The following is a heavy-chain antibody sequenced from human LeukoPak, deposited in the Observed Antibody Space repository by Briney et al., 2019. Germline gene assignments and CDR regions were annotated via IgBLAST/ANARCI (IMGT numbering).Heavy chain of an antibody. V-gene: IGHV4-59*01. Sequence: SETLSLTCTVSGGSISSYNWSWIRQPPGKGLEWIGYIYYSGSTNYNPSLKSRVTISVDTSKNQFSLKLSSVTAADTAVYYCARVRCSGGSCYDVFDYWGQGTLVTVSS. CDR2: IYYSGST. J-gene: IGHJ4*02. D-gene: IGHD2-15*01. CDR1: GGSISSYN. CDR3: ARVRCSGGSCYDVFDY.